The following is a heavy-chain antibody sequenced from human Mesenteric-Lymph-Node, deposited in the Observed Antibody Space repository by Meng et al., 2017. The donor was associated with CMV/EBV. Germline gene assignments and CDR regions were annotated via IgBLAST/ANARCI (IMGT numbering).Heavy chain of an antibody. D-gene: IGHD2-2*01. Sequence: YAFTTYAMHWVRPAPGQSLEWMGWINAGNGNPKYSQKFQGRVPITRDTSASTAYMELSSLRSEDTAVYYCARGPIVVVPAANGWYFDYWGQGTLVTVSS. CDR1: YAFTTYA. J-gene: IGHJ4*02. V-gene: IGHV1-3*01. CDR2: INAGNGNP. CDR3: ARGPIVVVPAANGWYFDY.